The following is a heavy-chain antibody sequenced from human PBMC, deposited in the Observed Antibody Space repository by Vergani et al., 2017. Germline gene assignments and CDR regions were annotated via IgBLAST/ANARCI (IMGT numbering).Heavy chain of an antibody. V-gene: IGHV5-10-1*01. J-gene: IGHJ6*02. Sequence: EVQLVQSGAEVKKPGESLRISCKGSGYSFTSYWISWVRQMPGKGLEWMGRIDPSDSYTNYSPSFQGHVTISADKSISTAYLQWSSLKASDTAMYYCARLDQPAATPYYYYGMDVWGQGTTVTVSS. D-gene: IGHD2-2*01. CDR2: IDPSDSYT. CDR3: ARLDQPAATPYYYYGMDV. CDR1: GYSFTSYW.